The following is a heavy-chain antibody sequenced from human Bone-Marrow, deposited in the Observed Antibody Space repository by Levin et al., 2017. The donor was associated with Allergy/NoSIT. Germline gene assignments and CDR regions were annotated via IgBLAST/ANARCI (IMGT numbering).Heavy chain of an antibody. CDR3: ARDGSGSFYNGWFDP. J-gene: IGHJ5*02. Sequence: TGGSLRLSCAASGFTYDNYAMYWVRLAPGKGLEWVSSINWNGGRTDYADSVKGRFTISRDNAKNFLYLQMNSLRVDDTAFYYCARDGSGSFYNGWFDPWGQGTLVTVSA. V-gene: IGHV3-20*04. CDR2: INWNGGRT. D-gene: IGHD3-10*01. CDR1: GFTYDNYA.